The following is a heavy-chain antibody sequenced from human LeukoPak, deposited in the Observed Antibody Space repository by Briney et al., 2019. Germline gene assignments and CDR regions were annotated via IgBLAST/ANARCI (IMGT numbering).Heavy chain of an antibody. CDR1: GGSISSYY. J-gene: IGHJ4*02. V-gene: IGHV4-59*01. CDR2: IYYSGST. Sequence: PSETLSLTCTVSGGSISSYYWSWIRQPPGKGLEWIGYIYYSGSTNSNPSLKSRVTISVATSTNQFSLKLNSVTAADTAVYYCARASRGEQLAGLDYWGQGTLVTVSS. D-gene: IGHD6-6*01. CDR3: ARASRGEQLAGLDY.